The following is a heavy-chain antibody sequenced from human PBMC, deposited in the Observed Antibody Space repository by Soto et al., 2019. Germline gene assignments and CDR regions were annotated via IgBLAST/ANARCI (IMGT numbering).Heavy chain of an antibody. J-gene: IGHJ5*02. CDR1: GAALNSGNYY. CDR2: IYVTGAV. Sequence: SETLSLTCSVSGAALNSGNYYWSWIRQVPGKGLEWIGHIYVTGAVDYSPSLRDRITISQDTSERQFSLNLRLVTAADTAVYYCARLRIATNNYKWFDPWGQGTLVTVSS. D-gene: IGHD2-21*01. V-gene: IGHV4-31*03. CDR3: ARLRIATNNYKWFDP.